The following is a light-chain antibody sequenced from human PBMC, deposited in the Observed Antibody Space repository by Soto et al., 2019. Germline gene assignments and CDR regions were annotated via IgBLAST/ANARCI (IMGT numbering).Light chain of an antibody. Sequence: QSALTQPASVSGSPGQSLTISCTGNSSDVGVYTYVSWYQQHPGIAPKRIIYDVTKRTSGVSNLCSRSKADNTASLTISGLQAEDEADYYCSSYTSSSTPYVVFGGGTKLTVL. CDR2: DVT. J-gene: IGLJ2*01. CDR3: SSYTSSSTPYVV. V-gene: IGLV2-14*01. CDR1: SSDVGVYTY.